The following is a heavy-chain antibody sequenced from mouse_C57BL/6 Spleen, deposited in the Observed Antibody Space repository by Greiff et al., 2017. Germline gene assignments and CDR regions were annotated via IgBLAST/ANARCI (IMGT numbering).Heavy chain of an antibody. CDR2: IYIGNGYT. Sequence: VQLQQSGAELARPGSSVKMSCKTSGYTFPSSGINWVKQRPGQGLEWIGYIYIGNGYTEYNEKFKGKATLTSDTSSSTAYMQLSSLTSEDSAIYFCARTYGSSFSYAMDYWGQGTSVTVSS. D-gene: IGHD1-1*01. V-gene: IGHV1-58*01. J-gene: IGHJ4*01. CDR3: ARTYGSSFSYAMDY. CDR1: GYTFPSSG.